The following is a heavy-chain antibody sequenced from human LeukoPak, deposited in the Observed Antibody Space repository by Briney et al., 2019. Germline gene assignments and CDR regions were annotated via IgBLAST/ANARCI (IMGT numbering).Heavy chain of an antibody. Sequence: GGSLRLSCAASGFTFSTYDMHWVRQVTGKGLEWVSAIGAGEDTYYLGSVKGRFTISRENAKNVLYLQMSSLRVKDTAVYYCVREIRETVITRHYYYGIDVWGQGTTVTVSS. CDR3: VREIRETVITRHYYYGIDV. CDR2: IGAGEDT. J-gene: IGHJ6*02. CDR1: GFTFSTYD. V-gene: IGHV3-13*04. D-gene: IGHD1-7*01.